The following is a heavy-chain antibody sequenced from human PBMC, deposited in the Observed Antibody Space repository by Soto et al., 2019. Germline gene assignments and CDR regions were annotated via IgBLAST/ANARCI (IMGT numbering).Heavy chain of an antibody. CDR1: GFTFSSYA. CDR3: AKGYKRITMIVVVIGAFDI. D-gene: IGHD3-22*01. CDR2: ISGSGGST. J-gene: IGHJ3*02. Sequence: GGSLRLSCAASGFTFSSYAMSWVRQAPGKGLEWVSAISGSGGSTYYADSVKGRFTISRDNSKNTLYLQMNSLRAEDTAVYYCAKGYKRITMIVVVIGAFDIWAQGTMVTVSS. V-gene: IGHV3-23*01.